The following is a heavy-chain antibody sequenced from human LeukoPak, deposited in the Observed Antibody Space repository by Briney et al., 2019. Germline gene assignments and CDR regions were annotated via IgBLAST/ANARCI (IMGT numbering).Heavy chain of an antibody. V-gene: IGHV1-2*02. CDR2: INPNTGAT. D-gene: IGHD6-19*01. J-gene: IGHJ4*02. CDR1: GYTLTDYY. Sequence: ASVTVSCKASGYTLTDYYLHWVRQAPGQGVGWMGWINPNTGATHSAQKFQGRMNMNRETSISTAYMDLSRLRSDDTAVYYCARDRVGSGWPRPYYFEVWGQGTLVTVSS. CDR3: ARDRVGSGWPRPYYFEV.